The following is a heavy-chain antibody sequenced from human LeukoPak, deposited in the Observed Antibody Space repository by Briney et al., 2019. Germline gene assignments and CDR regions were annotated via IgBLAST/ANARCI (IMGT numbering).Heavy chain of an antibody. CDR2: IGGRDGGT. D-gene: IGHD3-9*01. J-gene: IGHJ4*01. Sequence: PGVSLRLSCAASGFIFSNYAMSWVRQAPGKGLEWVSAIGGRDGGTYYADSVKGRFTDSRDDPKNTLYLQMNTLRVEDTAVYYCAKWGDYDILTGYYDSDYWGHGTLVTVSS. V-gene: IGHV3-23*01. CDR3: AKWGDYDILTGYYDSDY. CDR1: GFIFSNYA.